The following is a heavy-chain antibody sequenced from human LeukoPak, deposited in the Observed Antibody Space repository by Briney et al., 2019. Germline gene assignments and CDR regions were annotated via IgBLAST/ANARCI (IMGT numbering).Heavy chain of an antibody. D-gene: IGHD2-2*01. CDR3: AKDRYCSSTSCYEDY. J-gene: IGHJ4*02. CDR1: GFTFSSYA. V-gene: IGHV3-23*01. CDR2: ISGSGGST. Sequence: GGSLRLSCAASGFTFSSYAMSWVRQAPGKGLEWVSAISGSGGSTYYADSVKGRFTISRDNSKNTLYLQMDSLRAEDTAVYYCAKDRYCSSTSCYEDYWGQGTLVTVSS.